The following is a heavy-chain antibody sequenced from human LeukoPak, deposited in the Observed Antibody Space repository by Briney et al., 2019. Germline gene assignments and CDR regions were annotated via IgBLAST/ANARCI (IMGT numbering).Heavy chain of an antibody. D-gene: IGHD1-26*01. Sequence: SETLSHTCTVSGDSISSYYWSWIRQPPGEGLEWIGYISYTGNTNYAPSLKSRVTISVDTSKNQFSLDLSSVTAADTAVYYCARELVGATANWFDPWGQGTLVTVSS. CDR3: ARELVGATANWFDP. CDR2: ISYTGNT. J-gene: IGHJ5*02. CDR1: GDSISSYY. V-gene: IGHV4-59*01.